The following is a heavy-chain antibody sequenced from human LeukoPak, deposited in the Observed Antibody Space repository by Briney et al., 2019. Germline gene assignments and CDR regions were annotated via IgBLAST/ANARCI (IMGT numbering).Heavy chain of an antibody. V-gene: IGHV1-69*04. Sequence: VASVKVSCKASGYTFTSYDINWVRQAPGQGLEWMGRIIPILGIANYAQKFQGRVTITADKSTSTAYMELSSLRSEDTAVYYCASLNHGDYSSSWYTGFGYYYYGMDVWGQGTTVTVSS. CDR2: IIPILGIA. D-gene: IGHD6-13*01. CDR1: GYTFTSYD. J-gene: IGHJ6*02. CDR3: ASLNHGDYSSSWYTGFGYYYYGMDV.